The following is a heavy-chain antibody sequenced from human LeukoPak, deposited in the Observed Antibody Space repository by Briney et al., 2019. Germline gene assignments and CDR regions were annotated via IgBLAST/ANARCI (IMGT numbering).Heavy chain of an antibody. V-gene: IGHV3-7*01. CDR1: GFTFSSYW. CDR3: ARYGIAAPPDFYYYYGMDV. D-gene: IGHD6-6*01. CDR2: IKQDGSEE. Sequence: GGSLRLSCAASGFTFSSYWMSGVRQAPGKGREWVANIKQDGSEEYYVDSVKGRFTIPRDNAKNPLYLQMNSLRAEDTAVYYCARYGIAAPPDFYYYYGMDVWGQGTTVTVSS. J-gene: IGHJ6*02.